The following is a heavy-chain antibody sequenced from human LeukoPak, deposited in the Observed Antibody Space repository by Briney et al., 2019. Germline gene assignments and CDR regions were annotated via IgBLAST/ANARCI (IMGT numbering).Heavy chain of an antibody. CDR2: IAYDGSIT. V-gene: IGHV3-30-3*01. Sequence: GGSLRLSCAASGFTLSSYPMHWVRQAPGKGLEWLAVIAYDGSITLYTDSVKGRFTISRDSSKNSLFLQMNSLRVEDTAVYYCARDNGWSADFWGQGTLVTVSS. CDR1: GFTLSSYP. J-gene: IGHJ4*02. D-gene: IGHD2-15*01. CDR3: ARDNGWSADF.